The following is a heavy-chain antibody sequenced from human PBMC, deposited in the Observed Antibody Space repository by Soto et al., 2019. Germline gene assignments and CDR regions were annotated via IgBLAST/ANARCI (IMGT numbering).Heavy chain of an antibody. D-gene: IGHD6-19*01. Sequence: VQLVESGGGVVQPGRSLILSCAASGFSLTNCGMHWVRQAPGKGLEWVAMISYDGSQEHFIDSVKGRFTISRDNSKNTLYLQMTSLRPEDTAVYYCAKDLYSSGWFNYFDPWGQGTRVTVSS. J-gene: IGHJ5*02. CDR3: AKDLYSSGWFNYFDP. CDR1: GFSLTNCG. CDR2: ISYDGSQE. V-gene: IGHV3-30*18.